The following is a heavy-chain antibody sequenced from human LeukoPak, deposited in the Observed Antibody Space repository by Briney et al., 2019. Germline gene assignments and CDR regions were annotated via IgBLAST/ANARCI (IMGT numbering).Heavy chain of an antibody. Sequence: PGGSLRLSCAASGFTFSSYAMHWVRQAPGKGLEWVAVISYDGSNKYYADSVKGRFTISRDNSKNTLYLQVNSLRAEDTAVYYCATTFGNDGFFDYWGQGTLVTVSS. D-gene: IGHD1-1*01. CDR1: GFTFSSYA. J-gene: IGHJ4*02. CDR2: ISYDGSNK. V-gene: IGHV3-30*04. CDR3: ATTFGNDGFFDY.